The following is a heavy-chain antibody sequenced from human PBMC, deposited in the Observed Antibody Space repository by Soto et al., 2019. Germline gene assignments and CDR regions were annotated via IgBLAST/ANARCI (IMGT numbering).Heavy chain of an antibody. CDR3: ASTGIISAYYYYGMDV. CDR2: ISGSGGST. V-gene: IGHV3-23*01. D-gene: IGHD1-20*01. CDR1: GFTFSSYA. Sequence: GGSLRLSCAASGFTFSSYAMSWVRQAPGKGLEWVSAISGSGGSTYYADSVKGRFTISRDNSMNTLYLQMNSLRAEDTAVYYCASTGIISAYYYYGMDVWGQGTTVTVSS. J-gene: IGHJ6*02.